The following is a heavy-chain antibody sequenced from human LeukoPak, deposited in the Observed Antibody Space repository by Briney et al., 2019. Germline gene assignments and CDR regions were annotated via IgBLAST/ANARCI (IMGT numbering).Heavy chain of an antibody. CDR1: GGSISSYY. CDR3: ARDGYIYSSGYYYFDY. Sequence: SQTLSLTCTVSGGSISSYYWSWIRKPAGKGLEWIGRIHTSGSTNYNPSPKSRVTMSVDTSKNQFSLKLSSVPAADTAVYYCARDGYIYSSGYYYFDYWGQGTLVTVYS. CDR2: IHTSGST. V-gene: IGHV4-4*07. J-gene: IGHJ4*02. D-gene: IGHD3-22*01.